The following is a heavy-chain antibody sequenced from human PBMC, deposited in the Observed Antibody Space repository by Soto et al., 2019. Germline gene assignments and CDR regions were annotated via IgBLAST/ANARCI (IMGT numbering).Heavy chain of an antibody. CDR2: IKSKTDGGTP. D-gene: IGHD3-22*01. Sequence: GSLRLSCAASGFTFNNALINWVRKAPGKGLEWVGRIKSKTDGGTPDYAAPVKGRFAISRDDSKNMVYLQMNSLKTEDTGIYYCTTDSYSSIIVVRFDYWGHGTLVTVSS. CDR3: TTDSYSSIIVVRFDY. J-gene: IGHJ4*01. V-gene: IGHV3-15*07. CDR1: GFTFNNAL.